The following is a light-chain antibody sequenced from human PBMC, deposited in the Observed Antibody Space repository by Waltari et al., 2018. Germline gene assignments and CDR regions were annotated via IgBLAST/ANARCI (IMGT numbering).Light chain of an antibody. Sequence: QSVLTQPPSVSGTPGQRVTISCPGSSSNIGSYAVNWYQQFPATAPKLLIYYNNQRPSGVPDRFSGSKSGTSASLAISGLQSADEADYHCSAWDDSLNAWVFGGGTRLTVL. CDR3: SAWDDSLNAWV. J-gene: IGLJ3*02. CDR1: SSNIGSYA. CDR2: YNN. V-gene: IGLV1-44*01.